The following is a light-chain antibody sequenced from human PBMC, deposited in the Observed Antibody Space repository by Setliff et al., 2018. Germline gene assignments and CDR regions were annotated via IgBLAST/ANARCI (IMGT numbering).Light chain of an antibody. CDR3: TSYASGSTYVV. CDR1: SSDVGAYNY. CDR2: DVS. J-gene: IGLJ2*01. V-gene: IGLV2-14*03. Sequence: ALTQPAAVSGSPGQSITISCTGTSSDVGAYNYVSWYQQHPRQAPKLMIYDVSKRPSGVSYRFSGSKSGNTASLTISGLQAGDEADYFCTSYASGSTYVVFGGGTK.